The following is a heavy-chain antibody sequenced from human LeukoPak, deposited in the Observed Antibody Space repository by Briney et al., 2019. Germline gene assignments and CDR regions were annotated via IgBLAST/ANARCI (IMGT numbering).Heavy chain of an antibody. CDR1: GYSFTSYG. CDR3: ARDRWDYYDSSGYSGLPDY. V-gene: IGHV1-2*04. Sequence: GASVKVSCKASGYSFTSYGITWVRQAPGQGLEWMGWINPNSGGTNYAQKFQGWVTMTRDTSISTAYMELSRLRSDDTAVYYCARDRWDYYDSSGYSGLPDYWGQGTLVTVSS. J-gene: IGHJ4*02. CDR2: INPNSGGT. D-gene: IGHD3-22*01.